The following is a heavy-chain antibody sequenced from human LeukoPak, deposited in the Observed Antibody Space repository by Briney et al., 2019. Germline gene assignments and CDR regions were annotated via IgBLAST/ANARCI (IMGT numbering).Heavy chain of an antibody. CDR1: GGSISSGDYY. V-gene: IGHV4-30-4*01. J-gene: IGHJ6*02. CDR2: IYYSGST. Sequence: SQTLSLTCTVSGGSISSGDYYWSWIRQPPGKGLEWIGYIYYSGSTYYNPSLKSRVTISVDTSKNQFSLKLSSVTAADTAVYYCARVPLYGSGSLYYYYGMDVWGQGTTVTVSS. D-gene: IGHD3-10*01. CDR3: ARVPLYGSGSLYYYYGMDV.